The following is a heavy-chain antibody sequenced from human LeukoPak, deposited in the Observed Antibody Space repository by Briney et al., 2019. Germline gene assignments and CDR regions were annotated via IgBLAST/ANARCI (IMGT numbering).Heavy chain of an antibody. CDR2: IYYSGST. J-gene: IGHJ6*02. CDR3: ARDLGTVTTGRYYYGMDV. CDR1: GGSVSSGSYY. V-gene: IGHV4-61*01. Sequence: PSETLSLTCTVSGGSVSSGSYYWSWIRQPPGKGLEWIGYIYYSGSTNYNPSLKSRVTISVDTSKNQFSLKLSSVTAADTAVYYCARDLGTVTTGRYYYGMDVWGQGTTVTVSS. D-gene: IGHD4-11*01.